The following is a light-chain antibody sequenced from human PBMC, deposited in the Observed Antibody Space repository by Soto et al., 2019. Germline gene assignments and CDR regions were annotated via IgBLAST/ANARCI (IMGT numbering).Light chain of an antibody. J-gene: IGLJ1*01. CDR2: DVS. CDR1: TSDVGRYNY. V-gene: IGLV2-14*03. CDR3: NSFPTSSTYV. Sequence: QSVLTQPASVSGSPGQSISISCTGTTSDVGRYNYVSWYQQHPGKAPKLMIYDVSYRPSWVPNRFSGSKSGITASLTISGLQAEDEADYHCNSFPTSSTYVFGTGTKVTVL.